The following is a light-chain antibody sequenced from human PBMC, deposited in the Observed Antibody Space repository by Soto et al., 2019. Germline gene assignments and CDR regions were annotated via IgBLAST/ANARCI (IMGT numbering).Light chain of an antibody. CDR2: HAS. V-gene: IGKV3-20*01. CDR3: QQYGDSLLT. J-gene: IGKJ4*01. CDR1: QSISNSY. Sequence: ENVLTQSPGTLSLSPGERATLSCRASQSISNSYLAWYQQKPGQTRSLLIYHASNSDTGIPDRFSGSGSGTDFTLTIITLEPEDVAVDYCQQYGDSLLTFGGGTKVEIK.